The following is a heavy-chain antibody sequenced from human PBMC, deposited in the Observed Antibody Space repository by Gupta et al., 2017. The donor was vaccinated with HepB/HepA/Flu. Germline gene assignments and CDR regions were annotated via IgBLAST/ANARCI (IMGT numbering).Heavy chain of an antibody. CDR1: GGSFSGYS. D-gene: IGHD6-13*01. Sequence: QVQLQQWGAGLLKPSETLSLTCAVYGGSFSGYSWSWLRQPPGKGLEWIGEINHSGSTNYNPSLKSRVTISVDTSKNQFSLKLSSVTAADTAVYYCARGFDSSRRRGGNWFDPWGQGTLVTVSS. CDR2: INHSGST. CDR3: ARGFDSSRRRGGNWFDP. J-gene: IGHJ5*02. V-gene: IGHV4-34*01.